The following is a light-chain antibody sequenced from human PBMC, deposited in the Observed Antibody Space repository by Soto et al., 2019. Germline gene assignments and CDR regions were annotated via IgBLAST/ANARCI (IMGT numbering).Light chain of an antibody. CDR3: QQSYYTPFT. CDR1: RSIGNS. CDR2: SAS. Sequence: DLQMNQSPSSLSPSVGERVTITCRASRSIGNSLNWYRQTPGKAPNLLMYSASSLQSGVQSRFRDSGNGADFTLTIASLQPEDSATYYCQQSYYTPFTFGQGTKVEI. V-gene: IGKV1-39*01. J-gene: IGKJ2*01.